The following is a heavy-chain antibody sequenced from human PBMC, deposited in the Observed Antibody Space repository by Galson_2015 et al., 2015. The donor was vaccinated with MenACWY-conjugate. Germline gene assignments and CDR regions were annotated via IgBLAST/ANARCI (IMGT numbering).Heavy chain of an antibody. CDR3: AEDLSHSWAYYGMGV. CDR2: ISYDGSNK. V-gene: IGHV3-30*18. D-gene: IGHD2/OR15-2a*01. CDR1: GFTFSSYG. J-gene: IGHJ6*02. Sequence: LRLSCAASGFTFSSYGMHWVRQAPGKGLEWVAVISYDGSNKYYADSVKGRFTISRDNSKNTLYLQMNSLRAEDTAVYYCAEDLSHSWAYYGMGVWGQGTTVTVSS.